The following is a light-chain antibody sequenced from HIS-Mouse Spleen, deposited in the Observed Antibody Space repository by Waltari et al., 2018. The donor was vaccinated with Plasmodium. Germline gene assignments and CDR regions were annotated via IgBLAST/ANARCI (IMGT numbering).Light chain of an antibody. CDR3: YSTDSSGNHRV. V-gene: IGLV3-10*01. Sequence: SYELTQPPSVSVSPGQTARITCSGDALPKKYAYWYQHKSGQAPELVIYADSKRPSGIPERFSGSSSGTMATLTISGAQVEDEADYYCYSTDSSGNHRVFGGGTKLTVL. CDR1: ALPKKY. J-gene: IGLJ3*02. CDR2: ADS.